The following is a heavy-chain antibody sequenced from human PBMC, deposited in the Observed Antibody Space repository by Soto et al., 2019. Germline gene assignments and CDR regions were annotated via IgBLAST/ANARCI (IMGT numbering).Heavy chain of an antibody. D-gene: IGHD6-19*01. CDR1: GFTFSSYA. CDR3: ARPYSSGWYGDLDY. CDR2: ISYDGSNK. V-gene: IGHV3-30-3*01. Sequence: QVQLVESGGGVVQPGRSLRLSCAASGFTFSSYAMNWVRQAPGKGLEWVAVISYDGSNKYYAESVKGRFTISRDNSKNTIYLQMNSLRVDDTAVYYCARPYSSGWYGDLDYWGQGTLVTVSS. J-gene: IGHJ4*02.